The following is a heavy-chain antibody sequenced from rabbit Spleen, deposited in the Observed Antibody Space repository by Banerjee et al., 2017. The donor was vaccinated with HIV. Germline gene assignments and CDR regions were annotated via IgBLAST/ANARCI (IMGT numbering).Heavy chain of an antibody. D-gene: IGHD6-1*01. CDR2: IYNGDGST. Sequence: QEQLVESGGGLVKPEGSLELTCKASGFDFSGSAMCWVRRNPGKGPELIACIYNGDGSTYYESVVSRRFTISRSTSLNTVTLQRTSLAAAETAPYFCAGLFAYAGYAGFGYATLAYFNWWGQGTLVTVS. V-gene: IGHV1S47*01. CDR1: GFDFSGSA. CDR3: AGLFAYAGYAGFGYATLAYFNW. J-gene: IGHJ4*01.